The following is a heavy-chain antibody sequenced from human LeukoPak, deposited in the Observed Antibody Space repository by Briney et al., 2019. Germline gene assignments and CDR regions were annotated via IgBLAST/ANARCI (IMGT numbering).Heavy chain of an antibody. D-gene: IGHD6-25*01. V-gene: IGHV1-3*01. CDR2: INADNGQT. CDR3: ASDREPATSYYFDY. Sequence: VASVKVSCKASGYIFTTYPIHWVRQAPGQRFEWMGWINADNGQTKYSQKFHDRVTITRDTSASTAYLELGSLKSEDTAVNYCASDREPATSYYFDYWGQGTLVTVSS. J-gene: IGHJ4*02. CDR1: GYIFTTYP.